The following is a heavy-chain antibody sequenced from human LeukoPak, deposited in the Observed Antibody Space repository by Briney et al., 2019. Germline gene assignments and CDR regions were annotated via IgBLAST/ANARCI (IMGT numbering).Heavy chain of an antibody. D-gene: IGHD3-3*01. CDR3: ARLPDYEFWSGMMAFDI. V-gene: IGHV4-39*01. CDR2: IYYSGST. J-gene: IGHJ3*02. CDR1: GGSISSSNYY. Sequence: SETLSLTCTVSGGSISSSNYYWGWIRQSPGKGLEWIGHIYYSGSTYYNPSLKSRVTISVHTSKNQFSLKLSSVTAADTAVYYCARLPDYEFWSGMMAFDIWGQGTMVTVSS.